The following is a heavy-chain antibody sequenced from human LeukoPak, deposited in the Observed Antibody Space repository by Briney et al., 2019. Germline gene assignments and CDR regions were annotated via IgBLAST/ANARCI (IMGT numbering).Heavy chain of an antibody. CDR1: GFTFSSYA. CDR2: ISGSGGST. CDR3: AKGWDSSSWSPMDV. V-gene: IGHV3-23*01. J-gene: IGHJ6*02. D-gene: IGHD6-13*01. Sequence: GGSLRLYCAASGFTFSSYAMSWHPQAPGKGLEWVSAISGSGGSTYYADSVKCRFTISRDNSKNTLYLQMNSLRAEDTAVYYCAKGWDSSSWSPMDVWGQGTTVTVSS.